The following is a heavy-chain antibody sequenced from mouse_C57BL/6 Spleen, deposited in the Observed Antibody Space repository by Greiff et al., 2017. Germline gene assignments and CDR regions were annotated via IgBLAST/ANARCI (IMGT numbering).Heavy chain of an antibody. J-gene: IGHJ4*01. D-gene: IGHD2-3*01. CDR1: GYSFTSDY. CDR3: AGCDGYLYAMDY. V-gene: IGHV3-8*01. Sequence: EVQLQESGPGLVKPSQTLSLTCSVTGYSFTSDYWNWIRKFPGNKLEYMGYISYSGSTYYNPSLKSRISITRDTSKIQYYLQLNSVTTEDTATYYCAGCDGYLYAMDYWGQGTSVTVSS. CDR2: ISYSGST.